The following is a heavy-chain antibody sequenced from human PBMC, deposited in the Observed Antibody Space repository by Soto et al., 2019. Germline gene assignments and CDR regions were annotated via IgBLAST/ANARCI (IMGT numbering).Heavy chain of an antibody. Sequence: GRSLRLSCAVSGITFDDNAMHWVRQAPEKGLEWVSGINWKSDIGYADSVKGRFTISRDNAENSLYLQMNSLRAEDTALYYCAISQGRGGRTTFIYWGQGTNVTVSS. CDR1: GITFDDNA. D-gene: IGHD3-16*01. V-gene: IGHV3-9*01. CDR3: AISQGRGGRTTFIY. J-gene: IGHJ4*02. CDR2: INWKSDI.